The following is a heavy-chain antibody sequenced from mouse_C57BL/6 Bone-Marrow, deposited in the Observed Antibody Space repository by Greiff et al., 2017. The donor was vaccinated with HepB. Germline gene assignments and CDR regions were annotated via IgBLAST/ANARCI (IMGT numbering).Heavy chain of an antibody. D-gene: IGHD1-1*01. V-gene: IGHV1-84*01. CDR3: ARGTLITTVVDWYFDV. J-gene: IGHJ1*03. CDR1: GYTFTDYY. CDR2: IYPGSGNT. Sequence: VQLVESGPELVKPGASVKISCKASGYTFTDYYINWVKQRPGQGLEWIGWIYPGSGNTKYNEKFKGKATLTVDTSSSTAYMQLSSLTSEDSAVYFCARGTLITTVVDWYFDVWGTGTTVTVSS.